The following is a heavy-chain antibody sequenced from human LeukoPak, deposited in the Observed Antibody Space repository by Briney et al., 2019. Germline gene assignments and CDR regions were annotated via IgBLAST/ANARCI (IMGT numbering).Heavy chain of an antibody. CDR2: ICSSGNTI. V-gene: IGHV3-48*03. Sequence: GGSLRLSCAASGFTLSSYEMNWVRRAPGKGLEWVSYICSSGNTIYYADSVKGRFTISRDNAKNSLYLQMNSLRAEDTAVYYCTRGLRTDFWSGYHSYFDYRGHRTLVTVSS. J-gene: IGHJ4*01. CDR3: TRGLRTDFWSGYHSYFDY. CDR1: GFTLSSYE. D-gene: IGHD3-3*01.